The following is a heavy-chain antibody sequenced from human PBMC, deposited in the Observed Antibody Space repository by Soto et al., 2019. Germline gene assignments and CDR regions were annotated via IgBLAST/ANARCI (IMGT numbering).Heavy chain of an antibody. V-gene: IGHV3-74*01. CDR2: INSDGSST. CDR3: ASTDIVAANFDY. Sequence: HPGGSLRLSCAASGFTFSSYWMHWVRQAPGKGLVWVSRINSDGSSTSYADSVKGRFTISRDNAKNTLYLQMNSLRAEDTAVYYCASTDIVAANFDYWGQGTLVTVSS. CDR1: GFTFSSYW. D-gene: IGHD5-12*01. J-gene: IGHJ4*02.